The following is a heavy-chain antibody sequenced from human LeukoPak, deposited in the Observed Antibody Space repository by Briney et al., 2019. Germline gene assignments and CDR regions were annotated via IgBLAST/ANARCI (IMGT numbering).Heavy chain of an antibody. V-gene: IGHV1-2*02. CDR2: INPWCGGT. D-gene: IGHD3-22*01. CDR3: ARASYYYDSSGYPGYYFDY. J-gene: IGHJ4*02. CDR1: GYTFTDYY. Sequence: ASVKVSCKASGYTFTDYYMHWVRQAPGQGLEWMGWINPWCGGTNYAQKFQGRVTMTRDTSISTAYMELSRLRSDDTAVYYCARASYYYDSSGYPGYYFDYWGQGTLVTLSS.